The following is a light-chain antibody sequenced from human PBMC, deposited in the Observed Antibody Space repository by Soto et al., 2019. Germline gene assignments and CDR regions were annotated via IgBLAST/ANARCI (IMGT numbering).Light chain of an antibody. J-gene: IGLJ1*01. CDR1: SSDVGSYNL. CDR2: EVS. Sequence: QSVLTQPASVSGSPGQSITISCTGTSSDVGSYNLVSWYQQHPGKVPKLMIYEVSKRPSGVSNRFSGSKSGNTASLTISGLQAEDEADYYCCSYAGSYVFGTGTRSPS. V-gene: IGLV2-23*02. CDR3: CSYAGSYV.